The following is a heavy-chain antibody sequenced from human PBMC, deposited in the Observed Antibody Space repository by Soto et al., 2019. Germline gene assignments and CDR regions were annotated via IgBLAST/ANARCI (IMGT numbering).Heavy chain of an antibody. D-gene: IGHD2-15*01. J-gene: IGHJ5*02. CDR1: GYTFTSYG. Sequence: QVQLVQSGAEVKKPGASVKVSCKASGYTFTSYGISWVRQAPGQGLEWMGWISADNGNTNYAQKLQGRVTMTTDTATSTAYMELRSLRSDDTAVYYCARDWYCSGGRCYNCFDPWGQGTLVTVSS. CDR3: ARDWYCSGGRCYNCFDP. CDR2: ISADNGNT. V-gene: IGHV1-18*01.